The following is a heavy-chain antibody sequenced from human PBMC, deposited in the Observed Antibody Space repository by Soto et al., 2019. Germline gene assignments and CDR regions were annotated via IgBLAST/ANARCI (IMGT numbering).Heavy chain of an antibody. D-gene: IGHD5-18*01. J-gene: IGHJ6*02. CDR1: GFTFSSYG. Sequence: QVQLVESGGGVVQPGRSLRLSCAASGFTFSSYGMHWVRQAPGKGLEWVAVISYDGSNKYYADSVKGRFTISRDNSNNTLDLQMNSVRAEDTAGYYCAKDPFSYVFHDYSDGMVVWGQGTTVTVSS. CDR3: AKDPFSYVFHDYSDGMVV. CDR2: ISYDGSNK. V-gene: IGHV3-30*18.